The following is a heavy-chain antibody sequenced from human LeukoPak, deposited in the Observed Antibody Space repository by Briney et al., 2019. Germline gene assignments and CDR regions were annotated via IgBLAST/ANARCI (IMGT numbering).Heavy chain of an antibody. V-gene: IGHV3-30*02. CDR3: AKRRGIAAAGTNPAYFDY. CDR2: IRYDGSNK. J-gene: IGHJ4*02. Sequence: PGGSLRLSCAASGFTFSSYGMHWVRQAPGKGLEWVAFIRYDGSNKYYADSVKGRFTISRDNSKNTLYLQMNSLRAENTAVYYCAKRRGIAAAGTNPAYFDYWGQGTLVTVSS. D-gene: IGHD6-13*01. CDR1: GFTFSSYG.